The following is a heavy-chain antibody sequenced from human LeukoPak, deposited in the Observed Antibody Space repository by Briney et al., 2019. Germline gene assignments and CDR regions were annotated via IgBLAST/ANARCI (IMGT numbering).Heavy chain of an antibody. CDR3: ASITMVRGVIKKSDY. CDR1: GGSISSYY. V-gene: IGHV4-59*01. J-gene: IGHJ4*02. Sequence: SETLSLTCTVSGGSISSYYWSWIRQPPGKGLEWIGYIYYSGSTNYNPSLKSRVTISVDTSKNQFSLKLSSVTAADTAVYYCASITMVRGVIKKSDYWGQGTLVTVSS. CDR2: IYYSGST. D-gene: IGHD3-10*01.